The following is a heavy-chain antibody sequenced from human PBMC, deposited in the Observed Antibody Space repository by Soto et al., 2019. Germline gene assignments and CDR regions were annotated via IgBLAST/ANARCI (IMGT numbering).Heavy chain of an antibody. CDR3: AKNDDYGDFYYFDY. D-gene: IGHD4-17*01. CDR1: GYTFTSYA. V-gene: IGHV1-3*01. J-gene: IGHJ4*02. Sequence: QVPLVQSGAEVKKPGASVKVSCKASGYTFTSYAMHWVRQAPGQRLEWMGWINAGNGNTKYSQKFQGRVTITRDTSASTAYMELSSLRSEDTAVYYCAKNDDYGDFYYFDYWGQGTLVTVSS. CDR2: INAGNGNT.